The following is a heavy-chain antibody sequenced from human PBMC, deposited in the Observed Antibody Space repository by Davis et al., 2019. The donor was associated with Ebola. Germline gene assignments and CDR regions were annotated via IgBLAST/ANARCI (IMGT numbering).Heavy chain of an antibody. CDR2: IYYSGST. CDR3: ARLGYYDSSGYYYLENWFDP. CDR1: GGSISSSSYY. V-gene: IGHV4-39*07. Sequence: PSETLSLTCTVSGGSISSSSYYWGWIRQPPGKGLEWIGNIYYSGSTYYNPSLKSRVTISVDTSKNQFSLKLSSVTAADTAVYYCARLGYYDSSGYYYLENWFDPWGQGTLVTVSS. D-gene: IGHD3-22*01. J-gene: IGHJ5*02.